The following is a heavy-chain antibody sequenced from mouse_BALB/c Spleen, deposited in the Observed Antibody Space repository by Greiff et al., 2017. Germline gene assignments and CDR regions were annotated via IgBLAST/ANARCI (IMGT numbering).Heavy chain of an antibody. V-gene: IGHV5-12-2*01. J-gene: IGHJ2*01. Sequence: EVKLVESGGGLVQPGGSLKLSCAASGFTFSSYTMSWVRQTPEKRLEWVAYISNGGGSTYYPDTVKGRFTISRDNAKNTLYLQMSSLKSEDTAMYYCARRGTTATFDYWGQGTTLTVSS. CDR3: ARRGTTATFDY. D-gene: IGHD1-2*01. CDR1: GFTFSSYT. CDR2: ISNGGGST.